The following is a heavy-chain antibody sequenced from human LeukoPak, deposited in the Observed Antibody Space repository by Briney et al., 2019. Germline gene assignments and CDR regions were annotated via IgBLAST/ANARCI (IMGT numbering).Heavy chain of an antibody. V-gene: IGHV3-74*01. CDR3: ASSSMVRGVIVYYYYMDV. CDR1: GFTFSSYW. J-gene: IGHJ6*03. Sequence: GGSLRLSCAASGFTFSSYWMHWVRHAQGKGLVWVSRINSDGSSTRHAVSVKGRFTISIDNAKNTLYLPMNSLRAEDTAVYYCASSSMVRGVIVYYYYMDVWGKGITVTVSS. D-gene: IGHD3-10*01. CDR2: INSDGSST.